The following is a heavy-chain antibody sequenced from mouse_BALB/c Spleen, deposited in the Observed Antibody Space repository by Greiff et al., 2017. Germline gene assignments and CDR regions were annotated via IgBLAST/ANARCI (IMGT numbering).Heavy chain of an antibody. V-gene: IGHV5-6-3*01. CDR3: AREGDGYYCYFDY. J-gene: IGHJ2*01. CDR2: INSNGGST. D-gene: IGHD2-3*01. CDR1: GFTFSSYG. Sequence: VQLKESGGGLVQPGGSLKLSCAASGFTFSSYGMSWVRQTPDKRLELVATINSNGGSTYYPDSVKGRFTISRDNAKNTLYLQMSSLKSEDTAMYYCAREGDGYYCYFDYWGQGTTLTVSS.